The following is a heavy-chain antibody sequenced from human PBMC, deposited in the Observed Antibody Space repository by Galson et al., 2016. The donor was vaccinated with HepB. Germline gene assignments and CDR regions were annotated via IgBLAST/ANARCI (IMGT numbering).Heavy chain of an antibody. Sequence: SVKASCKASGYTFTTYEINWVRQATGQGPEWLGWMNPKTGDTAYAQRFQGRLTMTSDTSIMTAYMELSSLRSEDTAGYYCARGKVATYHWGQGTLVTVSS. D-gene: IGHD5-12*01. CDR3: ARGKVATYH. CDR2: MNPKTGDT. V-gene: IGHV1-8*01. J-gene: IGHJ5*02. CDR1: GYTFTTYE.